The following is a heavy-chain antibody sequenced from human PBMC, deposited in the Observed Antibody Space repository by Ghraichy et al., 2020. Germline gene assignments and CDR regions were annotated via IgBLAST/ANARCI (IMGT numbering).Heavy chain of an antibody. D-gene: IGHD2-8*02. Sequence: VKVSCKASGYTFTGSFIHWVRQAPGQGLEWLGWINPNSGGANFAQRFQGRVTMTRDTSISTAYMELSRLTSDDTAVYYCARDYCSGGTCYFDYWGQGTLVTVSS. CDR1: GYTFTGSF. J-gene: IGHJ4*02. CDR3: ARDYCSGGTCYFDY. CDR2: INPNSGGA. V-gene: IGHV1-2*02.